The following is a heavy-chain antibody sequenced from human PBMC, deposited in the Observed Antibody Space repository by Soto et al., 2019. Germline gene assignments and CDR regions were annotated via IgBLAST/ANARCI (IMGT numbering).Heavy chain of an antibody. Sequence: GASVKVSWKASGYTFTSYGISWVRQAPGQGLEWMGWISAYNGNTNYAQKLQGRVTMTTDTSTSTAYMELRSLRSDDTAVYYCARDFPPLRGALIYGDSTAYYYYGMDVWGQGTTVTVSS. CDR1: GYTFTSYG. CDR3: ARDFPPLRGALIYGDSTAYYYYGMDV. V-gene: IGHV1-18*01. D-gene: IGHD4-17*01. J-gene: IGHJ6*02. CDR2: ISAYNGNT.